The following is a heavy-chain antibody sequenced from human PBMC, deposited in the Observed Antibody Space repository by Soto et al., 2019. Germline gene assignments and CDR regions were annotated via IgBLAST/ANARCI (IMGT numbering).Heavy chain of an antibody. D-gene: IGHD3-3*01. J-gene: IGHJ4*02. Sequence: SETLSLTCAVYGGSFSGYYWSWIRQPPGKGLEWIGEINHSGSTNYNPSLKSRVTISVDTSKNQFSLKLSSVTAADTAVYYCARLKRLFGVVIPAIFDYWGQGTLVTVSS. CDR1: GGSFSGYY. V-gene: IGHV4-34*01. CDR3: ARLKRLFGVVIPAIFDY. CDR2: INHSGST.